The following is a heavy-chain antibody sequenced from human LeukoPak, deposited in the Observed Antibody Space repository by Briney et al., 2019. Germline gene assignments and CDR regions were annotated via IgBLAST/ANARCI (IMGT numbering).Heavy chain of an antibody. J-gene: IGHJ6*02. CDR1: GGTFSSYA. Sequence: SVKVSCKASGGTFSSYAISWVRQAPGQGLEWMGRIIPILGIANYAQKFQGRVTITADKSTSTAYMELSSLRSEDTAVYYCAKGGYSSSWFGDYYYGMDVWGQGTTVTVSS. CDR3: AKGGYSSSWFGDYYYGMDV. D-gene: IGHD6-13*01. CDR2: IIPILGIA. V-gene: IGHV1-69*04.